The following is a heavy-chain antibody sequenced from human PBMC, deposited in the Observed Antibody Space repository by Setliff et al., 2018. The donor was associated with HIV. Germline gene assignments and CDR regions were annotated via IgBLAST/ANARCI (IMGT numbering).Heavy chain of an antibody. CDR3: ARDPGTGYDFWSDYHSRGYYFDH. J-gene: IGHJ4*02. CDR2: MSFDGRNK. V-gene: IGHV3-30*04. Sequence: GGSLRLSCTASGFTFSSYAMHWVRQAPGRGLEWVAVMSFDGRNKYYANYVKGRFTISGDNAKNSLYLQMNSLRAEDTAVYYCARDPGTGYDFWSDYHSRGYYFDHWGQGTLVTVSS. D-gene: IGHD3-3*01. CDR1: GFTFSSYA.